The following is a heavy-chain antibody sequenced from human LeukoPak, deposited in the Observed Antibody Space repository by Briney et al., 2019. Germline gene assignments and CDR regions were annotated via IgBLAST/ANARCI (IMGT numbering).Heavy chain of an antibody. D-gene: IGHD2-2*01. CDR2: IYTSGST. CDR3: ARRHCSSTSCYVDY. Sequence: SETLSLTCTVSGGSISSYYWSWIRQPPGKGLEWIGYIYTSGSTNYNPSLKGRVTISVDTSKNQFSLELSSVTAADTAVYYCARRHCSSTSCYVDYWGQGTLVTVSS. J-gene: IGHJ4*02. CDR1: GGSISSYY. V-gene: IGHV4-4*09.